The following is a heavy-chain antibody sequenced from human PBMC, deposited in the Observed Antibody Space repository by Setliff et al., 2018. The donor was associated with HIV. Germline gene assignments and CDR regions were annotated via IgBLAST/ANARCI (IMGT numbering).Heavy chain of an antibody. V-gene: IGHV4-39*01. CDR1: GGSISSGGYY. D-gene: IGHD5-18*01. Sequence: NPSETLSLTCTVSGGSISSGGYYWSWIRQPPGKGLEWIGSIYYSGSTYYNPSLKSRVTISVDTSKNQFSLKLSSVTAADTAVYYCARLRDTAMVYYMDVWGKGTTVTVSS. CDR3: ARLRDTAMVYYMDV. CDR2: IYYSGST. J-gene: IGHJ6*03.